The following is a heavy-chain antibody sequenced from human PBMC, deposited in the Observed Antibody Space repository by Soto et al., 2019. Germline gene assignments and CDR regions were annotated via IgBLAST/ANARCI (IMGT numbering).Heavy chain of an antibody. V-gene: IGHV3-23*01. J-gene: IGHJ4*02. CDR2: ISGSGGST. D-gene: IGHD3-10*01. Sequence: GGSLRLSCAASGLTFSSYAMSWVRQAPGKGLEWVSAISGSGGSTYYADSVKGRFTISRDNSKNTLYLQMNSLRAEDTAVYYCAKVDIPYGSGPQGYYFDYWGQGTLVTVSS. CDR1: GLTFSSYA. CDR3: AKVDIPYGSGPQGYYFDY.